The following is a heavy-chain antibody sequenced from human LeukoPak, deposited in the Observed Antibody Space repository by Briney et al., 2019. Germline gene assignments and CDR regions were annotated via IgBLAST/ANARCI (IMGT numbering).Heavy chain of an antibody. CDR3: AGHTTGRALGDFDY. D-gene: IGHD2-8*01. CDR2: IYNSGSTNYN. CDR1: GGSISGHY. Sequence: PSETLSLTCTVSGGSISGHYWSWLRQSPGKGLEWIAYIYNSGSTNYNNYNPSLKSRVIMSMDTSKNQLSLIVSSVTAADTAVYYCAGHTTGRALGDFDYWGQGTLVTVSA. V-gene: IGHV4-59*08. J-gene: IGHJ4*02.